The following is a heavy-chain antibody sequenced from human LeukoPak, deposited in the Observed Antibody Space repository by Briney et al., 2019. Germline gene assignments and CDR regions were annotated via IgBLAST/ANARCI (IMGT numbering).Heavy chain of an antibody. CDR3: ARDGSGDGLDY. CDR1: GGTFSSYA. Sequence: GASVKVSCKASGGTFSSYAISWVRQAPGQGLEWMGRIIPIFGIANYAQEFQGRVTITADKSTSTAYMELSSLRSEDAAVYYCARDGSGDGLDYWGQGTLVTVSS. D-gene: IGHD5-24*01. V-gene: IGHV1-69*04. CDR2: IIPIFGIA. J-gene: IGHJ4*02.